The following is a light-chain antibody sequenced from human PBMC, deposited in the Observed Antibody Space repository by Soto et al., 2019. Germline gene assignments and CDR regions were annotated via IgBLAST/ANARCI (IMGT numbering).Light chain of an antibody. CDR3: QQSYSTPYT. J-gene: IGKJ2*01. CDR2: AAS. CDR1: QTISSY. V-gene: IGKV1-39*01. Sequence: DFQMTQSPSSLSASVGDRVIITCRTSQTISSYVNWYQQKPGKAPKVLIYAASSLQSGVPSRFSGSGSGTDFTLTISSLQPEDFATYYCQQSYSTPYTFGQGTKLEIK.